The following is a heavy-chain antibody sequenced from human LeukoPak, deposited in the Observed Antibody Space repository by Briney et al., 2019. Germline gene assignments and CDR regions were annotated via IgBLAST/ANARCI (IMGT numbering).Heavy chain of an antibody. J-gene: IGHJ3*02. D-gene: IGHD3-22*01. CDR2: IYSGGST. CDR3: ARGLYSSGYYYDAFDI. Sequence: GGSLRLSCAASGFTVSNNYMSWVRQAPGKGVEWVSLIYSGGSTHYTDSVKGRFNISRDNSKNTLYLQMNSLRAEDTAVYYCARGLYSSGYYYDAFDIWGQGTMVTVS. V-gene: IGHV3-66*01. CDR1: GFTVSNNY.